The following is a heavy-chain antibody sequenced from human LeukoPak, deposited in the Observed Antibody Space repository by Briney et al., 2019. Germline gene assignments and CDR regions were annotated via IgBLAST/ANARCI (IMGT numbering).Heavy chain of an antibody. Sequence: GGPLRLSCAASGFIVSSNYMSWVRQAPGQGLEWVSVLYSDGSTYYADSVKGRFTLSRDNSKSTLYLRMNNLRAEDTAVYYCAKAAYDSNGFTANHDYWGQGTLVTVS. CDR1: GFIVSSNY. D-gene: IGHD3-22*01. CDR2: LYSDGST. V-gene: IGHV3-53*01. J-gene: IGHJ4*02. CDR3: AKAAYDSNGFTANHDY.